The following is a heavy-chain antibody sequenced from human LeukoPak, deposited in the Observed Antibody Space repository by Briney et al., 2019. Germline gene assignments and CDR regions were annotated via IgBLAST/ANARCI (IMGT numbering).Heavy chain of an antibody. CDR3: ARYGYGYGTPFDY. D-gene: IGHD5-18*01. V-gene: IGHV3-7*04. CDR2: IHKDGSEK. CDR1: GFIFCDYW. Sequence: GGSLRLSCAASGFIFCDYWMTWVRQAPGKGLEWVANIHKDGSEKYYVDSVKGRFSITRDNAKNSLFLQMNSLRAEDSAVYYCARYGYGYGTPFDYWGQGTLGTVSS. J-gene: IGHJ4*02.